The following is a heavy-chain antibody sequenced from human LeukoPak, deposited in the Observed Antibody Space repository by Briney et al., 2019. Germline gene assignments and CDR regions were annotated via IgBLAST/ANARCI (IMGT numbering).Heavy chain of an antibody. V-gene: IGHV3-23*01. D-gene: IGHD3-3*01. CDR3: ARDRVDFWSGYLF. CDR2: ISGSGGST. CDR1: GFTFSSYA. J-gene: IGHJ4*02. Sequence: GGSLRLSCAASGFTFSSYAMSWVRQAPGKGLEWVSAISGSGGSTYYADSVKGRFTISRDNSKNTLYLQMNSLRAEDTAVYYCARDRVDFWSGYLFGGQGTLVTVSS.